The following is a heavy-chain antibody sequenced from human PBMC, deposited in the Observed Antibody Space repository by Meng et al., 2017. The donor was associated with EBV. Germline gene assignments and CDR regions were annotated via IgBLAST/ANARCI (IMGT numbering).Heavy chain of an antibody. Sequence: QAAVQESGPGLVKPSETLSLTFIVSGVSVTSGAYHWGWIRQSPGKGLEWIGYIYDTGITIYNPSLKSRVTISLETSKNQFSLKVNSVTTADTAVYYCAKSRSSTPGIVDDWGQGTLVTVSS. CDR3: AKSRSSTPGIVDD. D-gene: IGHD2/OR15-2a*01. J-gene: IGHJ4*02. V-gene: IGHV4-61*08. CDR1: GVSVTSGAYH. CDR2: IYDTGIT.